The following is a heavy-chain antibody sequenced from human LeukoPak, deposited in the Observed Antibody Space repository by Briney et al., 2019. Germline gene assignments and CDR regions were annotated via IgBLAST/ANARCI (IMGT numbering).Heavy chain of an antibody. CDR1: GDSVSTTNW. CDR2: IYHTGNT. V-gene: IGHV4-4*02. D-gene: IGHD6-19*01. Sequence: SGTLSLTCAVSGDSVSTTNWWTWVRQTPGKGLEWIGEIYHTGNTNYNPSLRSRVNMSVDKPNNQFSLKLSSVTAADTAVYYCATGGSGWNFQHWGQGTLVTVSS. J-gene: IGHJ1*01. CDR3: ATGGSGWNFQH.